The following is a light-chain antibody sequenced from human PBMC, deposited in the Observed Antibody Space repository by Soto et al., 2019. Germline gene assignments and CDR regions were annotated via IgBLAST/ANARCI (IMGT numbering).Light chain of an antibody. CDR3: SSYTTSSSVV. J-gene: IGLJ2*01. CDR2: GVS. CDR1: SSDVGAYNE. V-gene: IGLV2-14*01. Sequence: QSALTQPASVSGSPGQSITISCTGTSSDVGAYNEVSWYQQHPGKAPKLMIYGVSYRPSGVSNRFSASKSGITASLTISGLQAGDEADYYCSSYTTSSSVVFGGGTKVTVL.